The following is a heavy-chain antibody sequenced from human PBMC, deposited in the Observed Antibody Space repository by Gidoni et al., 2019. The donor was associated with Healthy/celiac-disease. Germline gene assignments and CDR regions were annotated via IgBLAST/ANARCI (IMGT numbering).Heavy chain of an antibody. Sequence: YDGSNKYYADSVKGRFTISRDNSKNTLYLQMNSLRAEDTAVYYCASEGIVGATTAFDYWGQGTLVTVSS. CDR2: YDGSNK. CDR3: ASEGIVGATTAFDY. D-gene: IGHD1-26*01. J-gene: IGHJ4*02. V-gene: IGHV3-30*01.